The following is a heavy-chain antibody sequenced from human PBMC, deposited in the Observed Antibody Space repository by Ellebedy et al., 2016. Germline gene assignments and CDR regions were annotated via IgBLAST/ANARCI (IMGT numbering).Heavy chain of an antibody. CDR3: YYGHYSAS. V-gene: IGHV3-23*01. CDR1: GFNFNTFF. D-gene: IGHD4-17*01. J-gene: IGHJ4*02. CDR2: ISGGGDTT. Sequence: GGSLRLSXTASGFNFNTFFMSWVRQAPGGGLEWFSTISGGGDTTFSADSVKGRFTISRDNSRDTLYLQMNSLRAEDTAVYYCYYGHYSASWGQGTLVTVSS.